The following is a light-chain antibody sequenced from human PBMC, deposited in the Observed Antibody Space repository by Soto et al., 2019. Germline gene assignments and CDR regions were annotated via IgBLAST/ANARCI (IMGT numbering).Light chain of an antibody. J-gene: IGKJ1*01. CDR1: QSVTSDY. V-gene: IGKV3-20*01. CDR3: QQYGGSLTWT. CDR2: GAS. Sequence: EIVLTQSPGTLSLSPGDRATLSCRASQSVTSDYLAWYQQKPGQAPRLLIYGASIRATGIPDRFSGSGSGTDFTLTISRLEPEDFAMYYCQQYGGSLTWTFGQGTKVDIK.